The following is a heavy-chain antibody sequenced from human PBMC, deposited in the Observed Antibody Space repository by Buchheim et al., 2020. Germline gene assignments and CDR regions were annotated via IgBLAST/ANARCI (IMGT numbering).Heavy chain of an antibody. Sequence: EVQLLESGGGLVQPGGSLRLSCAASGFIVSSYAMGWVRQAPGKGLEWVSGIRGADDRTYYTDSVKGRFTISRDSSKNTLYLQMNGLRAEDTAVYYCAKYSYDSGGALYYFDFWGQGTL. CDR1: GFIVSSYA. D-gene: IGHD3-22*01. CDR3: AKYSYDSGGALYYFDF. CDR2: IRGADDRT. J-gene: IGHJ4*02. V-gene: IGHV3-23*01.